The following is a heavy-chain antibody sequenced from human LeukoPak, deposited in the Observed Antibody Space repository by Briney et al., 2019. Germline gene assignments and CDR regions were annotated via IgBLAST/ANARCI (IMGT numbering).Heavy chain of an antibody. Sequence: ASVKVSCKASGYTFTSYGISWVRQAPGQGLEWMGWISAYNGNTNYAQKLQGRVTMTTDTSTSTAYMELRSLRSDDTAVYYCARDPKRYYYDSSGYSHHDYWGQGTLVTVSS. CDR2: ISAYNGNT. CDR1: GYTFTSYG. D-gene: IGHD3-22*01. J-gene: IGHJ4*02. CDR3: ARDPKRYYYDSSGYSHHDY. V-gene: IGHV1-18*01.